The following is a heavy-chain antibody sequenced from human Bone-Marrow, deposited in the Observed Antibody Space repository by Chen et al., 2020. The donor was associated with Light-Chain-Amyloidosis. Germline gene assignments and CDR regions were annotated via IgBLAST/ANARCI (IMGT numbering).Heavy chain of an antibody. CDR3: TTEYLGAYDY. CDR1: GISFSNNW. V-gene: IGHV3-7*05. J-gene: IGHJ4*02. CDR2: VQGDGIDK. D-gene: IGHD3-16*01. Sequence: EVQLVESGGGLVQPGESLRLSCAASGISFSNNWMSWVRQAPGKGLEWVANVQGDGIDKYYVDSVKGRFTISRDNAKNSLYLQMNSLRAEDTAVYYCTTEYLGAYDYWGQGTLLTVSS.